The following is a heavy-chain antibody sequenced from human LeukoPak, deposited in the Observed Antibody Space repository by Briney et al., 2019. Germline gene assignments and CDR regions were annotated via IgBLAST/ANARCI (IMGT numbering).Heavy chain of an antibody. V-gene: IGHV3-23*01. CDR2: ISGSGDST. Sequence: GGSLRLSCTASGFTFGDYAMSWVRQAPGKGLEWVSGISGSGDSTYYADSVKGRFTISRDNSKNTLYLQMNSLRAEDTAVYYCARRSGIAVAGAFDYWGQGTLVTVSS. J-gene: IGHJ4*02. CDR3: ARRSGIAVAGAFDY. D-gene: IGHD6-19*01. CDR1: GFTFGDYA.